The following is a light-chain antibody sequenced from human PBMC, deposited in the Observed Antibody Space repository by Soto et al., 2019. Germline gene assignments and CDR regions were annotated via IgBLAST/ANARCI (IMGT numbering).Light chain of an antibody. CDR2: EVS. CDR3: SSYTSSSTLGV. Sequence: QSALTQPASVSGSPGQSITISCTGTSSDVGGYDYVSWYQLHPGKAPKLMVFEVSNRPSGVSYRFSGSKSGNTASLTISGLQAEDEADYYCSSYTSSSTLGVFGTGTKLTVL. J-gene: IGLJ1*01. CDR1: SSDVGGYDY. V-gene: IGLV2-14*01.